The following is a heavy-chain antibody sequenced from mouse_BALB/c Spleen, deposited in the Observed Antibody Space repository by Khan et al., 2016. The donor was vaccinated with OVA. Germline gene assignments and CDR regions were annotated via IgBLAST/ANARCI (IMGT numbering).Heavy chain of an antibody. Sequence: EVKLLESGPGLVKPSQSLSLTCTVTGYSITSDYAWNWIRQFPGNKLEWMGYISYSGSTNYNPALKSLISITRDTSKNQFFLQLNSVTTEDTATYYCARDGSRYNYAMDYWGQGTSVTVSS. CDR2: ISYSGST. CDR3: ARDGSRYNYAMDY. V-gene: IGHV3-2*02. J-gene: IGHJ4*01. D-gene: IGHD2-3*01. CDR1: GYSITSDYA.